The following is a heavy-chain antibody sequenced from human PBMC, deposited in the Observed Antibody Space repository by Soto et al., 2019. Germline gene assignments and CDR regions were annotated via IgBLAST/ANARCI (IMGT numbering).Heavy chain of an antibody. CDR1: GFTFGDYD. V-gene: IGHV3-21*01. Sequence: EVQLVESGGGLVKPGGSLRLSCEGSGFTFGDYDMSWVRQAPGKGLEWVSSITSNSLYIYYEDSVKGRFTLSRDNAEKSLYLQMNSLTAEDTAVYYCARESRPSGSYKATFDPWGQGTLVTVSS. CDR3: ARESRPSGSYKATFDP. CDR2: ITSNSLYI. J-gene: IGHJ5*02. D-gene: IGHD3-10*01.